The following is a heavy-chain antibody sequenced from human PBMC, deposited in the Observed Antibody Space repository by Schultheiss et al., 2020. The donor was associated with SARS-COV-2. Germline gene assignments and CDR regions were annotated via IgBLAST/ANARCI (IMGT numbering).Heavy chain of an antibody. CDR2: IYYSGST. Sequence: SQTLSLTCAVYGGSISSYYWSWIRQPPGKGLEWIGYIYYSGSTNYNPSLKSRVTISVDTSKNQFSLKLSSVTAADTAVYYCARRGVYYDILTGYYYYYYGMDVWGQGTTVTVSS. CDR1: GGSISSYY. J-gene: IGHJ6*02. V-gene: IGHV4-59*08. D-gene: IGHD3-9*01. CDR3: ARRGVYYDILTGYYYYYYGMDV.